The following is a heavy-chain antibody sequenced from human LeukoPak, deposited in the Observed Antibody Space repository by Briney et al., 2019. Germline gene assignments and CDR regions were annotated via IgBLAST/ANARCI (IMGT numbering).Heavy chain of an antibody. CDR3: ASVEGFYYGSGSNAFEI. D-gene: IGHD3-10*01. CDR2: ISAYNGNT. J-gene: IGHJ3*02. Sequence: ASVKVSCKASGYTFTSYGINWVRQAPGQGLEWMGWISAYNGNTKYAQMLQGRVTMTTDTSTSTAYMELMSLRSDDTAVYYCASVEGFYYGSGSNAFEIWGQGTMVTVSS. CDR1: GYTFTSYG. V-gene: IGHV1-18*01.